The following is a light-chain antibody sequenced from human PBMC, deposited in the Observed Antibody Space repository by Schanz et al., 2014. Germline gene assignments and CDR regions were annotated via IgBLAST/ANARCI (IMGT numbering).Light chain of an antibody. CDR1: QSVSSID. CDR3: QQYGSSLMYT. V-gene: IGKV3-20*01. J-gene: IGKJ2*01. CDR2: GAS. Sequence: EIVLTQSPGALSLSPGDRATLSCRASQSVSSIDLAWYQQKPGQAPNVLIYGASNRATGIPARFSGSGSGTDFTLTISSLEPEDFAVYYCQQYGSSLMYTFGQGTKLEIK.